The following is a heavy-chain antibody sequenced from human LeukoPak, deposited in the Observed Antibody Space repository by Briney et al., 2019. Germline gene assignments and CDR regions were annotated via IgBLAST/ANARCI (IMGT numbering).Heavy chain of an antibody. CDR2: ISWDGGST. V-gene: IGHV3-43*01. CDR1: GFTFDDYT. J-gene: IGHJ4*02. CDR3: AKDIGNYDFWSGTGGFDY. D-gene: IGHD3-3*01. Sequence: GGSLRLSCAASGFTFDDYTMHWVRQAPGKGLEGVSHISWDGGSTYYADSVKGRFTISRDNSKNSLYLQMNSLRTEDTALYYCAKDIGNYDFWSGTGGFDYWGRGTLVTVSS.